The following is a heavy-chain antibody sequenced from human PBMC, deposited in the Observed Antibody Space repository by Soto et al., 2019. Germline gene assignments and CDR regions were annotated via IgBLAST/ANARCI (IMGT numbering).Heavy chain of an antibody. J-gene: IGHJ5*02. CDR2: INPFGGST. CDR1: GYTFTNYG. V-gene: IGHV1-46*01. Sequence: ASVKVSCKASGYTFTNYGISWVRQAPGQGLEWMGIINPFGGSTSYVQKFQGRVTMTRDTSTSTVYMELSSLRSEDTAVYYCARGSRPYSFGKNFDPWGQGTLVTVSS. CDR3: ARGSRPYSFGKNFDP. D-gene: IGHD3-10*01.